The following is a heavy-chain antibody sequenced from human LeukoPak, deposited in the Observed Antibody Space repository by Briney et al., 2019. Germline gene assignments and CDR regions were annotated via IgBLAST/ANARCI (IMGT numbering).Heavy chain of an antibody. J-gene: IGHJ4*02. CDR1: GFTFDDYG. V-gene: IGHV3-20*04. CDR2: INWNGGST. Sequence: GGSLRLSCAASGFTFDDYGMSWVRQAPGKGLEWVSGINWNGGSTGYVDSVKGRFTISRDNAKNSPYLQMNSLRAEDTALYYCAKSRRGYSGYDLDYWGQGTLVTVSS. D-gene: IGHD5-12*01. CDR3: AKSRRGYSGYDLDY.